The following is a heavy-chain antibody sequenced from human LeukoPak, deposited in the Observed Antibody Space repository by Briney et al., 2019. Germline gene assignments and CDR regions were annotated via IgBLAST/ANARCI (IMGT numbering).Heavy chain of an antibody. J-gene: IGHJ4*01. CDR3: ARVLRYDFWSAYYFDY. V-gene: IGHV1-69*01. D-gene: IGHD3-3*01. CDR1: GGTFSGYA. CDR2: IIPIFGTA. Sequence: ASVKVSCKASGGTFSGYAISWVRQAPGQGLEWMGGIIPIFGTANYAQKFQGRVTITADESTSTAYMELSSLRSEDTAVYYCARVLRYDFWSAYYFDYWGQEPWSPSPQ.